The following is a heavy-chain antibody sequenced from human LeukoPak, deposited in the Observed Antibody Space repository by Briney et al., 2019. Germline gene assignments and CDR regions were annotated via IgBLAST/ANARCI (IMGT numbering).Heavy chain of an antibody. CDR1: GYSISSGYY. V-gene: IGHV4-38-2*02. D-gene: IGHD3-22*01. CDR2: IYHSGST. CDR3: ARDQEYYDSSGYRTHGAFDI. J-gene: IGHJ3*02. Sequence: SETLSLTCTVSGYSISSGYYWGWIRQPPGKGLEWIGSIYHSGSTYYNPSLKSRVTISVDTSKNQFSLKLSSVTAADTAVYYCARDQEYYDSSGYRTHGAFDIWGQGTMVTVSS.